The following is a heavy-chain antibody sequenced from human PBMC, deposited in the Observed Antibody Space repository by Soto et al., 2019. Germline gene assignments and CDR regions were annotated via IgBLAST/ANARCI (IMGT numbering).Heavy chain of an antibody. CDR2: IIPIFGTA. CDR1: GGTFSSYA. J-gene: IGHJ3*02. D-gene: IGHD1-26*01. CDR3: AKGLVGSGSYKGDAFDI. Sequence: QVQLVQSGAEVKKPGSSVKVSCKASGGTFSSYAISWVRQAPGQGLEWMGGIIPIFGTANYAQKFQGRVTITADESTSTAYMELSSLRSEDMAVYYCAKGLVGSGSYKGDAFDIWGQGTMVTVSS. V-gene: IGHV1-69*12.